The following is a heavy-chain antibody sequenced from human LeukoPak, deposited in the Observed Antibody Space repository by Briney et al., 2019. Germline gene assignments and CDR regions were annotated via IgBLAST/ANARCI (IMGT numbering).Heavy chain of an antibody. CDR3: ARDSKMVLGVTPDGMDV. J-gene: IGHJ6*02. Sequence: ASVKVSCKASGYTFTSYCMHWVRQAPGQGLEWMGIINPSGGSTSYAQKFQGRVTMTRDTSTSTVYMELSSLRSEDTAVYYCARDSKMVLGVTPDGMDVWGQGTTVTVSS. V-gene: IGHV1-46*01. CDR1: GYTFTSYC. D-gene: IGHD2-8*01. CDR2: INPSGGST.